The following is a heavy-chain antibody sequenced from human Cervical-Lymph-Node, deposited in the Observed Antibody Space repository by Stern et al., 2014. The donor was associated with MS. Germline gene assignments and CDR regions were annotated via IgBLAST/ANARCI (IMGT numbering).Heavy chain of an antibody. CDR3: ARDYYDFWSVSVYYFDY. V-gene: IGHV1-18*01. J-gene: IGHJ4*02. CDR1: GYTFTSYG. D-gene: IGHD3-3*01. CDR2: IRAYNGNK. Sequence: QVQLVQSGAEVKKPGASVKVSCKASGYTFTSYGISWVRQAPGPGIEWMGWIRAYNGNKNYAQKLQGRVTMTTDTSTSTAYMELRSLRSDDTAVYYCARDYYDFWSVSVYYFDYWGQGTLVTVSS.